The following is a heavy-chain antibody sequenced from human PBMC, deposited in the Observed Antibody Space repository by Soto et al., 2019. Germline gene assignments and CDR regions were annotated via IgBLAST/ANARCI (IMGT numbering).Heavy chain of an antibody. CDR1: GFTFTNAW. CDR3: TTDLKLDR. J-gene: IGHJ5*02. CDR2: IKSQTDGGTA. Sequence: PGGSLRLSCAASGFTFTNAWMSWVRQAPGKGLEWVGRIKSQTDGGTAIYGAPVKGRFTISRDDSKSTLYLQMNSLKIEDTAMYYCTTDLKLDRWGQGTLVTVSS. V-gene: IGHV3-15*01.